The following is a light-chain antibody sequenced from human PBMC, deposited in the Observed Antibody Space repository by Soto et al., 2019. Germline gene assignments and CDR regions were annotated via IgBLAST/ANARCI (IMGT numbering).Light chain of an antibody. V-gene: IGKV2-28*01. CDR3: MQPLQSWT. Sequence: DSVMTQSPLSLPVTPGEPASISCRSSQSLLHSNGYNYLDRYLQKPGQSPQLLIYLGSNRASGVPDRFSGSGSGTDFTLKISRVEAEDVGVYYCMQPLQSWTFGQGTKVDIK. J-gene: IGKJ1*01. CDR1: QSLLHSNGYNY. CDR2: LGS.